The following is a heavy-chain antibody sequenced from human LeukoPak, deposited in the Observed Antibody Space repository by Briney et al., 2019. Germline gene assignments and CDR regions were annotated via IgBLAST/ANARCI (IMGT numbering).Heavy chain of an antibody. CDR3: ANPEIVGATDDAFDI. CDR2: ISYDGSNK. V-gene: IGHV3-30*18. J-gene: IGHJ3*02. Sequence: GGSLRLSCAASGFTFSSYGMHWVCQAPGKGLEWVAVISYDGSNKYYADSVKGRFTISRDNSKNTLYLQMNSLRAEDTAVYYCANPEIVGATDDAFDIWGQGTMVTVSS. D-gene: IGHD1-26*01. CDR1: GFTFSSYG.